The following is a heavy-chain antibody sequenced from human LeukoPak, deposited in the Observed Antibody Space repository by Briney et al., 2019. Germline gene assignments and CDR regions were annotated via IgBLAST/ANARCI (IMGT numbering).Heavy chain of an antibody. Sequence: SVKVSCKASGGTFSSYAISWVRQAPGQGLEWMGGIIPIFGTANYAQKFQGRVTITADESTSTVYMELSSLRSEDTAVYYCAREGPSGGHVAAAINYWGQGTLVTVSS. CDR2: IIPIFGTA. CDR1: GGTFSSYA. J-gene: IGHJ4*02. V-gene: IGHV1-69*13. CDR3: AREGPSGGHVAAAINY. D-gene: IGHD6-13*01.